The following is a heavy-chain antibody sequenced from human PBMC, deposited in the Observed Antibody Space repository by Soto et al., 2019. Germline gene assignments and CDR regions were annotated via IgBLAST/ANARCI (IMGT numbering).Heavy chain of an antibody. V-gene: IGHV4-59*01. D-gene: IGHD4-17*01. J-gene: IGHJ4*02. CDR1: GGSISSYY. CDR3: ARADYGDYGGVFDY. CDR2: IYYSGST. Sequence: SETLSLTCTVSGGSISSYYWSWIRQPPGKGLEWIGYIYYSGSTNYNPSLKSRVTISVDTSKNQFSLKLSSVTAADTAVYYCARADYGDYGGVFDYWGQGTLVTVS.